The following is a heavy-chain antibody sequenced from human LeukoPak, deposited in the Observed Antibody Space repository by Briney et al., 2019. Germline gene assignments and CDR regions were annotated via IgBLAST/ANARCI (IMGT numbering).Heavy chain of an antibody. CDR3: ARDWGYCSSTSCLSPNWFDP. J-gene: IGHJ5*02. Sequence: ASVKVSRKSSGYTFTGYYMHWVRQAPGQGLEWMGRINPNSGGTNYAQKFQGRVTMTRDTSISTAYMELSRLRSDDTAVYYCARDWGYCSSTSCLSPNWFDPWGQGTLVTVSS. V-gene: IGHV1-2*06. CDR1: GYTFTGYY. D-gene: IGHD2-2*01. CDR2: INPNSGGT.